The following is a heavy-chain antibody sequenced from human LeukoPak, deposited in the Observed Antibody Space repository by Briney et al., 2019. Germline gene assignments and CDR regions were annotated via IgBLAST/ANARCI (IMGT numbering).Heavy chain of an antibody. J-gene: IGHJ4*02. D-gene: IGHD3-22*01. CDR2: ISGSGDNT. Sequence: GGSLRLSCAASGFTFNSYAMSWVRQAPGKGLEWVSGISGSGDNTYYADSVKGRFTISRDNSKNTLYVQVNSLGTEDTAAYYCAKGSYYDSSGSFYFDYWDQGTLVTVSS. V-gene: IGHV3-23*01. CDR1: GFTFNSYA. CDR3: AKGSYYDSSGSFYFDY.